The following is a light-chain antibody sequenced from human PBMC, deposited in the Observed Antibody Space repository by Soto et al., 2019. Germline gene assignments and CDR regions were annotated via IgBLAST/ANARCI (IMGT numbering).Light chain of an antibody. Sequence: DIQMTQSPSSLSASVGDRVTITCRASQSISSYLNWYQQKTGKAPKRLIYAASSLQSGVPSRFSGSGSGTAFTLTNSSLQPADFATYYCQQSYRTPPNTFGGGTKVEIK. CDR1: QSISSY. J-gene: IGKJ4*01. CDR2: AAS. CDR3: QQSYRTPPNT. V-gene: IGKV1-39*01.